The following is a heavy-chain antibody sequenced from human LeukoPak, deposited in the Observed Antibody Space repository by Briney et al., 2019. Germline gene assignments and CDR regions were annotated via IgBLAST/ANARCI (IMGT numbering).Heavy chain of an antibody. V-gene: IGHV3-23*01. J-gene: IGHJ4*02. CDR1: GFTFSSYA. CDR2: ISGSGGST. CDR3: AKVQPYSSRPPPACYFDY. Sequence: PGGSLRLSCAASGFTFSSYAMSWVRQAPGKGLEWVSAISGSGGSTYYADSVKGRFTISRDNSKNTLYLQMNSLRAEDTAVYYCAKVQPYSSRPPPACYFDYWGQGTLVTVSS. D-gene: IGHD6-13*01.